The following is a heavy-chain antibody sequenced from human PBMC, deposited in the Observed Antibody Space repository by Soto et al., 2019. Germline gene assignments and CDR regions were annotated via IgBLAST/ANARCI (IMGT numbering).Heavy chain of an antibody. V-gene: IGHV4-31*03. D-gene: IGHD3-9*01. CDR3: ARASGVARYFAGAYFDY. CDR2: IYYSGST. CDR1: GGSISSGGYY. Sequence: QVQLQESAPGLVKPSQTLSLTCTVSGGSISSGGYYWSWIRQHPGKGLEWIGYIYYSGSTYYNPSLEGRVTISGDASKNQCALKLSSGTAADTAGYYCARASGVARYFAGAYFDYGGQGTLVTVSS. J-gene: IGHJ4*02.